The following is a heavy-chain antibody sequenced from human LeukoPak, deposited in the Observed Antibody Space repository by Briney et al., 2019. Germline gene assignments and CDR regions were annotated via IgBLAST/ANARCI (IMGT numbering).Heavy chain of an antibody. D-gene: IGHD3-10*01. Sequence: SETLSLTCTVSGGSISSSSYYWGWIRQPPGKGLEWIGSIYYSGSTYYNPSLKSRVTISVDTSKNQFSLKLSSVTAADTAVYYCARGVHGSGSYHVHFDYWGQGTLVTVSS. CDR3: ARGVHGSGSYHVHFDY. CDR1: GGSISSSSYY. J-gene: IGHJ4*02. V-gene: IGHV4-39*07. CDR2: IYYSGST.